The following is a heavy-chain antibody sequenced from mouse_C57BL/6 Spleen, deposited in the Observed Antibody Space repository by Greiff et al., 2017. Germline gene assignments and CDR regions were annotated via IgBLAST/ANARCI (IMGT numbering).Heavy chain of an antibody. CDR2: IYPGSGST. Sequence: QVQLQQPGAELVKPGASVKMSCKASGYTFTSYWLTWVKQRPGQGLEWIGDIYPGSGSTNYNEKFKSKATLTVDTSSSTAYMLLSSLTSEDSAVYYWARQLRRAMDYWGQGTSVTVSS. CDR1: GYTFTSYW. V-gene: IGHV1-55*01. CDR3: ARQLRRAMDY. D-gene: IGHD3-2*02. J-gene: IGHJ4*01.